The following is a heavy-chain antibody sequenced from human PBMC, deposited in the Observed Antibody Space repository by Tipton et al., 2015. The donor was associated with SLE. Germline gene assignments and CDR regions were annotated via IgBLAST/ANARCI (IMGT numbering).Heavy chain of an antibody. V-gene: IGHV4-61*08. CDR1: AGSVSSGDYY. J-gene: IGHJ3*02. CDR2: IYYSGSS. CDR3: ARLTYYYDTYGYWTPDAFDI. D-gene: IGHD3-22*01. Sequence: TLSLTCTVSAGSVSSGDYYWSWIRQHPGRGLEWIGYIYYSGSSTYNPSLKSRVTISVYTSKNQFSLKLSSVTAADTAVYFCARLTYYYDTYGYWTPDAFDIWGQGTMVTVSS.